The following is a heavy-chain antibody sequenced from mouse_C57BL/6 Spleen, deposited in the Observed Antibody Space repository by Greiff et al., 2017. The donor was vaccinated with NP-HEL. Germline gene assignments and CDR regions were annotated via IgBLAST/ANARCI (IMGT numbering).Heavy chain of an antibody. CDR3: ARENYGSSLPFAY. CDR1: GYTFTGYW. D-gene: IGHD1-1*01. J-gene: IGHJ3*01. V-gene: IGHV1-55*01. CDR2: IYPGSGST. Sequence: QVQLQQPGAELVKPGASVKMSCKASGYTFTGYWITWVKQRPGQGLEWIGDIYPGSGSTNYNEKFKSKATLTVDTSSSTAYMQLSSLTSEDSAVYYCARENYGSSLPFAYWGQGTLVTVSA.